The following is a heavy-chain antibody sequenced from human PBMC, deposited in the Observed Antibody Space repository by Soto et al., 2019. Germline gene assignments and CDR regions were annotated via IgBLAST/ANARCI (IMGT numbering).Heavy chain of an antibody. J-gene: IGHJ6*02. Sequence: QVQLVQSVAEVKKPGSSVKVSCKASGGTFSSYAISWVRQAPGQGLEWMGGIIPISGTANYAQKFQGRVTITANDFTSTAYMELGSLRSEATAVYYCARSQGSSTSLEIYYYYYYGMEVWGQGTTVTVSS. V-gene: IGHV1-69*01. CDR1: GGTFSSYA. CDR2: IIPISGTA. D-gene: IGHD2-2*01. CDR3: ARSQGSSTSLEIYYYYYYGMEV.